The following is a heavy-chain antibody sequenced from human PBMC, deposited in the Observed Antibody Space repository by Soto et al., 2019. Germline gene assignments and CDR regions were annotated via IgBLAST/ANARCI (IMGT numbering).Heavy chain of an antibody. CDR1: GYTFTSYD. CDR2: MNPNSGNT. CDR3: ARGVGSNWNTIAPNYYYYYYMDV. V-gene: IGHV1-8*01. J-gene: IGHJ6*03. Sequence: ASVKVSCKASGYTFTSYDINWVRQATGQGLEWMGWMNPNSGNTGDAQKFRGRVTMTRNTSISTAYMELSSLRSEDTAVYYCARGVGSNWNTIAPNYYYYYYMDVWGKGTTVTVSS. D-gene: IGHD1-20*01.